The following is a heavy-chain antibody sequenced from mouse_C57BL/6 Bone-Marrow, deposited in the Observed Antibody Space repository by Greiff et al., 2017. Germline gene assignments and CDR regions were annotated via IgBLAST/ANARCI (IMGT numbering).Heavy chain of an antibody. CDR1: GFNIKDDY. CDR3: TTGLRRGCDAMDY. J-gene: IGHJ4*01. V-gene: IGHV14-4*01. D-gene: IGHD2-2*01. CDR2: IYPENGDT. Sequence: EVQLQQSGAELVRPGASVKLSCTASGFNIKDDYMHWVKQRPEQGLEWLGWIYPENGDTEYASKFQGKATITADTSSNSAYLQLSILTSEETAVYDSTTGLRRGCDAMDYWGQGTSVTVSS.